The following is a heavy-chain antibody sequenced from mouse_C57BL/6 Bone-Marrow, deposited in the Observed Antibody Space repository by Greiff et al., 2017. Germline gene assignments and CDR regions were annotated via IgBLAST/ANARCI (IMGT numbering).Heavy chain of an antibody. Sequence: EVQGVESGGDLVKPGGSLKLSCAASGFTFSSYGMSWVRPTPDKRLELVATISSGGSYTYYPDSVKGRFTIARDNAKNTLYLQMSSLKSEDTALYYCARRGPVYAMDYWGQGTSVTVSS. CDR2: ISSGGSYT. CDR1: GFTFSSYG. V-gene: IGHV5-6*01. J-gene: IGHJ4*01. CDR3: ARRGPVYAMDY.